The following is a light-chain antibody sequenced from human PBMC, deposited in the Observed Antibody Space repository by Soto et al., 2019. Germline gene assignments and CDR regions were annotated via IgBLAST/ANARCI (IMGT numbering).Light chain of an antibody. CDR3: QQYNIYPFT. Sequence: DIQMTQSPSTLSASVGDRVTITCRASQSDSNWLAWYQQKPGKAPKLLIYDASTLESGVPSRFSGSGSGTEFTLTISSLQPDDFATYYCQQYNIYPFTFGPGTKVDIK. CDR1: QSDSNW. V-gene: IGKV1-5*01. CDR2: DAS. J-gene: IGKJ3*01.